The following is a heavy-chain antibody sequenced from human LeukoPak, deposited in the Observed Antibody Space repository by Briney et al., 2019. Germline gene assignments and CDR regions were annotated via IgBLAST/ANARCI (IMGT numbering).Heavy chain of an antibody. Sequence: SETLSLTCTVSGGSISSYYWSWVRQPPGKGLEWIGEIYHSGSTNYNPSFKSRVTISIDKSKNQFSLKLNSMTAADTAAFYCARRNYYDSTGYYPTDYWGQGTLVTVSS. D-gene: IGHD3-22*01. CDR3: ARRNYYDSTGYYPTDY. CDR1: GGSISSYY. J-gene: IGHJ4*02. CDR2: IYHSGST. V-gene: IGHV4-4*02.